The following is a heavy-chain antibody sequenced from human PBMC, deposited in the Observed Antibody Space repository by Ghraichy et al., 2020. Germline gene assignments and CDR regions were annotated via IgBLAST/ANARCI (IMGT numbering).Heavy chain of an antibody. D-gene: IGHD1-26*01. CDR3: ARSYIVGASSFDC. CDR2: IYYSGST. V-gene: IGHV4-31*03. Sequence: SETLSLTCTVSGGSISSGAYYWSWIRQHPGKGLEWIGYIYYSGSTYYNPSLKSRVTISLDTSTNQFSLKLTSVTAADTAVYYCARSYIVGASSFDCWGQGTLVTVSS. J-gene: IGHJ4*02. CDR1: GGSISSGAYY.